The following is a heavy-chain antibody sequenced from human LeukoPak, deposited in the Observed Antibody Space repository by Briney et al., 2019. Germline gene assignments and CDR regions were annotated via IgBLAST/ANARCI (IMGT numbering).Heavy chain of an antibody. Sequence: GESLKISCKGPGYSFTSYWIGWVRQMPGKGLEWMGIIYPGDSDTRYSPSFQGQVTISADKSISTAYLQWSSLKASDTAMYYCARRVVAATDAFDIWGQGTMVTVSS. CDR3: ARRVVAATDAFDI. V-gene: IGHV5-51*01. CDR1: GYSFTSYW. D-gene: IGHD2-15*01. CDR2: IYPGDSDT. J-gene: IGHJ3*02.